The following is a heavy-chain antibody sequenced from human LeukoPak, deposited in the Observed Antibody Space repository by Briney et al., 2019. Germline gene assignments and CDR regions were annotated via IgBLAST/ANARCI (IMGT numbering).Heavy chain of an antibody. CDR3: AKVGSSGWPLYYMDV. V-gene: IGHV3-23*01. J-gene: IGHJ6*03. Sequence: GGSLRLSCAASGFTFSTYTMNWVRQAPGKGLEWVSAISGSGGSTYYADSVKGRFTISRDNSKNTLYLQMNSLRAEDTAVYYCAKVGSSGWPLYYMDVWGKGTTVTVSS. D-gene: IGHD6-19*01. CDR1: GFTFSTYT. CDR2: ISGSGGST.